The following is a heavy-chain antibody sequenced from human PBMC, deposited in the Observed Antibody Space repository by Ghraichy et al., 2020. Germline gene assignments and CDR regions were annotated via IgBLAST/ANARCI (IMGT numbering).Heavy chain of an antibody. CDR3: ARSHYRIVVVPAGLHTGAFDI. D-gene: IGHD2-2*01. Sequence: ASVKVSCKASGYTFTSYYMHWVRQAPGQGLEWMGIINPSGGSTSYAQKFQGRVTMTRDTSTSTVYMELSSLRSEDTAVYYCARSHYRIVVVPAGLHTGAFDIWGQGTMVTVSS. J-gene: IGHJ3*02. V-gene: IGHV1-46*01. CDR2: INPSGGST. CDR1: GYTFTSYY.